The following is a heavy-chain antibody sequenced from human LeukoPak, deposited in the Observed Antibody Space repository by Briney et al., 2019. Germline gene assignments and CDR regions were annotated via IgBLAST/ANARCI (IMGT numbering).Heavy chain of an antibody. CDR1: GFTFSNSA. D-gene: IGHD2-8*02. CDR3: ARDRYWIFDY. J-gene: IGHJ4*02. CDR2: ISNSGNTI. V-gene: IGHV3-48*01. Sequence: GGSLRLSCAASGFTFSNSAMNWVRQAPGKGLEWVSYISNSGNTIYYADSVKGRFTISRDDAKNSLYLQLNTLRVEDTAFYYCARDRYWIFDYWGQGILVTVSA.